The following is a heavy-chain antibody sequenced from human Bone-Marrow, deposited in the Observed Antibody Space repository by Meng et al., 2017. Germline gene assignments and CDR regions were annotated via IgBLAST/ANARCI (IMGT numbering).Heavy chain of an antibody. CDR2: IITHNGNT. V-gene: IGHV1-18*01. J-gene: IGHJ3*02. D-gene: IGHD5-18*01. CDR3: ARDKYSYGSGDAFDI. CDR1: GYTFISYG. Sequence: ASVKVSCKASGYTFISYGISWVRQAPGQGLEWMGRIITHNGNTNNAQKLQGRVTMTTDTSTSTAYMELRSLRSDDTAGYYCARDKYSYGSGDAFDIWGQGTMVTVSS.